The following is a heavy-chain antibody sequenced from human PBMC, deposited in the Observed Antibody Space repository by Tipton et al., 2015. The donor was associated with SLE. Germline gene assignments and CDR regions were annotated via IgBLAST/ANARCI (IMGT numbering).Heavy chain of an antibody. CDR3: ARGGGFFDL. Sequence: SLRLSCAASGFTFSSYWMSWVRQAPGKGLEWVSVIYSGGSTYYADSVKGRFTISRHNSKNTLYLQMNSLRAEDTAVYYRARGGGFFDLWGRGTLVTVSS. CDR2: IYSGGST. V-gene: IGHV3-53*04. J-gene: IGHJ2*01. CDR1: GFTFSSYW. D-gene: IGHD2-15*01.